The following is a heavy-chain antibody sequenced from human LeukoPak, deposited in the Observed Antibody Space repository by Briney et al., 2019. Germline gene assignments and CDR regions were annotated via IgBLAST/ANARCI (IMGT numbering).Heavy chain of an antibody. J-gene: IGHJ4*02. Sequence: PGGSLRLSCAASGFTVSTNYMSWVRQAPGKGLGWVSIIHSGGNTFYADSVKGRFTISSDNSKNTMSLQMNSLRAEDTAVYYCVSHSDSLTSYSFDYWGQGTLVTVSS. D-gene: IGHD3-9*01. CDR2: IHSGGNT. V-gene: IGHV3-53*01. CDR3: VSHSDSLTSYSFDY. CDR1: GFTVSTNY.